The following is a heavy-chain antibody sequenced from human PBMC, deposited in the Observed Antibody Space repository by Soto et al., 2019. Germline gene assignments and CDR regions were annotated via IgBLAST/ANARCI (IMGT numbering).Heavy chain of an antibody. CDR3: ARDGNFAFRGYSFGFDS. V-gene: IGHV1-2*06. Sequence: GASVKVSCKASGYRFTTHYIHWVRQAPGQGLEWMGRMNVGTGGTTYAQKFQGGVTMTRDTSISTAYMEVSSLKSDDTAIYYCARDGNFAFRGYSFGFDSWGQGTLVTVSS. CDR2: MNVGTGGT. CDR1: GYRFTTHY. J-gene: IGHJ4*02. D-gene: IGHD5-18*01.